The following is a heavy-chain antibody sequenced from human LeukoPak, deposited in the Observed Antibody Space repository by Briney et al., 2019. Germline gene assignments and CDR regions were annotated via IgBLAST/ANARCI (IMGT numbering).Heavy chain of an antibody. CDR3: AKSGYSYGSCFDY. CDR2: ISYDGSNK. V-gene: IGHV3-30*18. D-gene: IGHD5-18*01. Sequence: GSLRLSCAASGFTFSSYGMHWVRQAPGKGLEWVAVISYDGSNKYYADSVKGRFTISRDNSKNTLYLQMNSLRAEDTAVYYCAKSGYSYGSCFDYWGQGTLVTVSS. CDR1: GFTFSSYG. J-gene: IGHJ4*02.